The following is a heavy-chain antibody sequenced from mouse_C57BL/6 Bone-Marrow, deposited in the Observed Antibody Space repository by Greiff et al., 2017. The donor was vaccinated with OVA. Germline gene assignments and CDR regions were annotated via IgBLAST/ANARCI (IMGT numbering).Heavy chain of an antibody. D-gene: IGHD2-4*01. CDR2: IWTGGGT. V-gene: IGHV2-9-1*01. Sequence: VKLMESGPGLVAPSQSLSITCTVSGFSLTSYAISWVRQPPGKGLEWLGGIWTGGGTNYNSALKSRLSISKDNSKSQVFLKMNSLQTDDTARYYCARYDYDYAMDYWGQGTSVTVSS. CDR3: ARYDYDYAMDY. CDR1: GFSLTSYA. J-gene: IGHJ4*01.